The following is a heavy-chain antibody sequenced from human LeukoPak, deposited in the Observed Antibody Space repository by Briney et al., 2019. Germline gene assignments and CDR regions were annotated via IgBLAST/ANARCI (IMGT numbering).Heavy chain of an antibody. V-gene: IGHV5-51*01. CDR2: IYPGDSDT. CDR1: GYRSSDYW. CDR3: ARQNSMGTIDY. J-gene: IGHJ4*02. D-gene: IGHD5-18*01. Sequence: GESLKISCMVSGYRSSDYWIGWVRQMPGKGLEWMGIIYPGDSDTRYSPSFQGQVTISADKSISSAYLQWSSLKASDTAMYYCARQNSMGTIDYRGQGTLVTVSS.